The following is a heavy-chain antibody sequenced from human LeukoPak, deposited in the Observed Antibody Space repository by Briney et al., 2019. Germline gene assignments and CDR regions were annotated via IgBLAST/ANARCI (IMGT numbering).Heavy chain of an antibody. V-gene: IGHV1-18*01. J-gene: IGHJ4*02. CDR1: GYTFTSYG. CDR3: ARGMQGDY. Sequence: ASVKVSCKASGYTFTSYGISWVRQAPGQGLEWMGWISVHNGDTKYVQTLQGRLTVTTDTPTNTAYMELRSLTSDDTAVYYCARGMQGDYWGQGTLVTVSS. CDR2: ISVHNGDT.